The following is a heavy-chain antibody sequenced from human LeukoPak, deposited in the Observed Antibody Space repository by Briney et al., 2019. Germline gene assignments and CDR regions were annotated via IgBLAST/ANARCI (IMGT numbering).Heavy chain of an antibody. J-gene: IGHJ4*02. CDR3: ARGVSSGYYSVYYFDY. Sequence: PSETLSLTCTVSGVSISNYYWSWIRQPAGKGLEWIGRIYSSGSTNYTPSLKSRVTMSVDTSKNQFSLKLTSVTAADTAVYYCARGVSSGYYSVYYFDYWGQGTLVTVSS. D-gene: IGHD3-22*01. V-gene: IGHV4-4*07. CDR1: GVSISNYY. CDR2: IYSSGST.